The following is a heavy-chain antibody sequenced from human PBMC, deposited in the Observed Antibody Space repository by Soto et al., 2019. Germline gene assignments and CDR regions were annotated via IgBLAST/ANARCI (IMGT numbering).Heavy chain of an antibody. CDR3: ESIAVAGTFATFDY. Sequence: SETLSLTCTASSGSISGYCGSWFRQPPGKGLEWIGYIYYSGSTNYNPSLKSRVTISVDTSKNQFSLKLSSVTAADTAVYYCESIAVAGTFATFDYWGQGTLVTVSS. CDR2: IYYSGST. V-gene: IGHV4-59*01. D-gene: IGHD6-19*01. J-gene: IGHJ4*02. CDR1: SGSISGYC.